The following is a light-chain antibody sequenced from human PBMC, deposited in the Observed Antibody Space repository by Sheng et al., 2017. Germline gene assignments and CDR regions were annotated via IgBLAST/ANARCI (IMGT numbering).Light chain of an antibody. V-gene: IGKV1-5*03. CDR3: LQHKSFPRT. J-gene: IGKJ1*01. Sequence: DIPMTQSPSTLSASVGDRVTITCRASQNISTWLAWYQQKPEKAPKLLIYKASSLESGVPSGFSGSGSGTEFTLTISSLQPEDFASYYCLQHKSFPRTFGQGTKVEIK. CDR2: KAS. CDR1: QNISTW.